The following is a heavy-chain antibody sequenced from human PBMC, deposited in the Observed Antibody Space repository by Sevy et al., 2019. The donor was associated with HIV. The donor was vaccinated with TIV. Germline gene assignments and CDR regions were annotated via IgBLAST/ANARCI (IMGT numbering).Heavy chain of an antibody. Sequence: GESLKISCAASGFTFSSYEMNWVRQAPGKGLEWVSYISSSGSTIYYADSVKGRFTISRDNAKNSLYLQMNSLRAEDTAVYYCARDLGRIVVVVAATHDAFDIWGQGTMVTVSS. CDR1: GFTFSSYE. D-gene: IGHD2-15*01. CDR3: ARDLGRIVVVVAATHDAFDI. V-gene: IGHV3-48*03. J-gene: IGHJ3*02. CDR2: ISSSGSTI.